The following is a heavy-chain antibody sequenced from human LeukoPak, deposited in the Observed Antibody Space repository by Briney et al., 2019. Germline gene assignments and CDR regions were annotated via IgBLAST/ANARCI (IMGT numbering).Heavy chain of an antibody. CDR3: ARHYGDYRRHPFHY. D-gene: IGHD4-17*01. Sequence: PGGSLRLSCVGSGFTFSNYWMSWVRQAPGKGLEWVANIKHVGSEKYYVDSVEGRFTISRDNAKKALFLQMNSLRVEDTAVYYCARHYGDYRRHPFHYWGLGTLVTVSS. V-gene: IGHV3-7*01. J-gene: IGHJ4*02. CDR2: IKHVGSEK. CDR1: GFTFSNYW.